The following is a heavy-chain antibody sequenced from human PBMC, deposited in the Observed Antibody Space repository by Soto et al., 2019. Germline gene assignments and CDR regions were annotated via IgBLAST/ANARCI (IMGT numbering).Heavy chain of an antibody. CDR1: GFTFDDYG. CDR2: INWNGGST. Sequence: GGSLRLSCAASGFTFDDYGMSWVRQAPGKGLEWVSGINWNGGSTGYADSVKGRFTISRDNAKNSLYLQMNSLRAEDTALYYSARFKIWRSGELLGSYYDCGMDVWGQGTTVTVSS. V-gene: IGHV3-20*04. D-gene: IGHD3-10*01. J-gene: IGHJ6*02. CDR3: ARFKIWRSGELLGSYYDCGMDV.